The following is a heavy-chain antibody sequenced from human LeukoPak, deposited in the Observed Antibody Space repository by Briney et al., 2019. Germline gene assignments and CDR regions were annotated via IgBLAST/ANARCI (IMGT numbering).Heavy chain of an antibody. CDR1: GFTFSSYS. V-gene: IGHV3-21*01. J-gene: IGHJ3*02. CDR3: ARLMVRGVIIHYDAFDI. D-gene: IGHD3-10*01. CDR2: ISSSSYI. Sequence: GGSLRLSCAASGFTFSSYSMNWVRQAPGKGLEWVSSISSSSYIYYADSVKGRFTISRDNAKNSLYLQMNSLRAEDTAVYYCARLMVRGVIIHYDAFDIWGQGTMVTVSS.